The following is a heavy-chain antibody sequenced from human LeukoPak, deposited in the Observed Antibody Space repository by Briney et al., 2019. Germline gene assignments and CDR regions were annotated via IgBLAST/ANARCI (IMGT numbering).Heavy chain of an antibody. CDR3: ARGGMSTYYDSGGFYPF. CDR1: GGSISSYF. Sequence: SSETLSLTCTVSGGSISSYFWNWIRQPPGKGLEWIGYIYSSGRTNSNPSLRSRVTISVDTSKNQFSLNLNSVTAADTAVYYCARGGMSTYYDSGGFYPFWGQGTLVTVSS. CDR2: IYSSGRT. V-gene: IGHV4-59*01. D-gene: IGHD3-22*01. J-gene: IGHJ4*02.